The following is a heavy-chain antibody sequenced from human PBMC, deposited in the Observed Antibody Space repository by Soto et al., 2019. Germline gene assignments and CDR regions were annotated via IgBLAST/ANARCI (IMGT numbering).Heavy chain of an antibody. CDR2: IYYSGST. D-gene: IGHD3-3*01. V-gene: IGHV4-30-4*01. J-gene: IGHJ3*02. Sequence: SETLSLTCTVSGGSISSADHYWSWVRQPPGKGLEWIGYIYYSGSTYYKPSLKSRVTISLDTSKNQFSLKLNSVTAADTAVYYCARDRSGYDAFDIWGQGTMVTVSS. CDR1: GGSISSADHY. CDR3: ARDRSGYDAFDI.